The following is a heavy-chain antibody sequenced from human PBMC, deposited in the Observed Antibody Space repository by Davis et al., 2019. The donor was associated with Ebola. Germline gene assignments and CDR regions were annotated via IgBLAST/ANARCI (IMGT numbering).Heavy chain of an antibody. CDR3: ARVMVRGVGFDP. CDR1: GCTFSSYA. V-gene: IGHV1-69*04. CDR2: IIPILGIA. J-gene: IGHJ5*02. Sequence: AASVKVSCKASGCTFSSYAISWVRQAPGQGLEWMGRIIPILGIANYAQKFQGRVTITADKSTSTAYMELSSLRSEDTAGYYCARVMVRGVGFDPWGQGTLVTVSS. D-gene: IGHD3-10*01.